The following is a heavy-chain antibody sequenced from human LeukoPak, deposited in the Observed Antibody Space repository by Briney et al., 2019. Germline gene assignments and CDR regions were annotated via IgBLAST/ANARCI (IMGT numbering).Heavy chain of an antibody. CDR2: IRSKGNTYAT. CDR3: ARVEDTFSSNWYLDY. V-gene: IGHV3-73*01. CDR1: GFTFSDSA. D-gene: IGHD6-13*01. Sequence: PGGSLKLSCAASGFTFSDSAMHWVRQASGKGLEWVGRIRSKGNTYATAYGASVKGRFTISRDNSKNTLYLQMNSLRAEDTAVYYCARVEDTFSSNWYLDYWGQGTLVTVSS. J-gene: IGHJ4*02.